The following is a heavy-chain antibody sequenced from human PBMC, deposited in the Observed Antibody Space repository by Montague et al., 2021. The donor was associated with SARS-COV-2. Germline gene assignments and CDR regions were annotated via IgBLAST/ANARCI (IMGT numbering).Heavy chain of an antibody. J-gene: IGHJ4*02. V-gene: IGHV4-31*03. Sequence: TLSLTCTVSGGSINSGGYYWSWIRQHPGKGLEWIGYIFHSGRTYYNPSLKSRVTISLDTSTNQFSLKLSSVTAADTAVYSCARGRYSSSWYGTKYYFDYWGQGTLVTVSS. CDR2: IFHSGRT. CDR3: ARGRYSSSWYGTKYYFDY. D-gene: IGHD6-13*01. CDR1: GGSINSGGYY.